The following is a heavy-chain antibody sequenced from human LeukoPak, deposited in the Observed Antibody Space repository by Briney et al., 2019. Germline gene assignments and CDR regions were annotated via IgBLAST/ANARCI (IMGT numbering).Heavy chain of an antibody. CDR1: GGSISSYY. CDR3: ARADSSGYYLAFDI. Sequence: SPTLSLTCPVPGGSISSYYWSWIRQPPGKGLEWIGYIYYIGSTNYNPSLKSRVTISVDTSKNQFALKLSSVTAADTAVYYCARADSSGYYLAFDIWGQGTMVTVSS. V-gene: IGHV4-59*01. J-gene: IGHJ3*02. D-gene: IGHD3-22*01. CDR2: IYYIGST.